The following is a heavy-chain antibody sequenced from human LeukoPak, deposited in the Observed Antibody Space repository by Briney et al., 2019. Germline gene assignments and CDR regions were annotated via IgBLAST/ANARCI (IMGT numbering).Heavy chain of an antibody. V-gene: IGHV6-1*01. CDR1: GDSVSSNSAT. D-gene: IGHD6-19*01. Sequence: SQTLSLTCAISGDSVSSNSATWNCTRQSPSRCLEWLGRTYYRSKWYNDYAVSVKSRITINPDTSKNQFSLHLNSVTPEDTSVYHCARVEAGKGWFDPWGQGNQVTVSS. CDR2: TYYRSKWYN. CDR3: ARVEAGKGWFDP. J-gene: IGHJ5*02.